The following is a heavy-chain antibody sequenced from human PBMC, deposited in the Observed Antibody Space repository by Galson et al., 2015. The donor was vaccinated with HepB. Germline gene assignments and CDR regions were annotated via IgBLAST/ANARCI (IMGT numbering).Heavy chain of an antibody. Sequence: SLRLSCAASGFDFSIYGMHWVRQAPGKGLEWVAGIWYNGSKKDYADSVKGRFTISRDNSKNKLYLQMSSLRVGDTAVYYCARCHGGDTFAFGDYWGQGILVTVSS. CDR1: GFDFSIYG. V-gene: IGHV3-33*01. CDR2: IWYNGSKK. D-gene: IGHD3-16*01. CDR3: ARCHGGDTFAFGDY. J-gene: IGHJ4*02.